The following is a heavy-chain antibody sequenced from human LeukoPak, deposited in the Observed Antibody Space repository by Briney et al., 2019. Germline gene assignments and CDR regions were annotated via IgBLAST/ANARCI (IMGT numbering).Heavy chain of an antibody. CDR3: AKDDYGDY. CDR2: ISGSGGST. D-gene: IGHD4/OR15-4a*01. V-gene: IGHV3-23*01. J-gene: IGHJ4*02. CDR1: GLTFSSYA. Sequence: GGSLRLSCAASGLTFSSYAMNWVRQAPGKGLEWVSAISGSGGSTYYTDSVRGRFTISRDNSKNTLYLQMNTLRAEDTALYYCAKDDYGDYWGQGTLVTVSS.